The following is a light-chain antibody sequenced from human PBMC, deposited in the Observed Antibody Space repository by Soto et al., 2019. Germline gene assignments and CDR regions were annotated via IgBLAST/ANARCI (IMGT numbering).Light chain of an antibody. CDR3: ATWDDCLNGFYG. J-gene: IGLJ1*01. CDR2: RNN. CDR1: TSNIGSNY. Sequence: QSLLTQPPSACGTPGQGVTISCSGSTSNIGSNYVYWYQQLPGTAPKLLIYRNNQRPSGVPDRFSGSKSGTSASLAISGLRSDDEADYFCATWDDCLNGFYGLGNGTKVTVL. V-gene: IGLV1-47*01.